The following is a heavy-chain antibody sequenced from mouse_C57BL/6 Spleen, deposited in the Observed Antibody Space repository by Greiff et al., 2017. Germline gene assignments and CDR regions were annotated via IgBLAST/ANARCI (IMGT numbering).Heavy chain of an antibody. J-gene: IGHJ2*01. V-gene: IGHV1-4*01. D-gene: IGHD1-1*01. CDR2: INPSSGYT. CDR3: ARRGGSSYDYFDY. Sequence: VKLQESGAELARPGASVKMSCKASGYTFTSYTMHWVKQRPGQGLEWIGYINPSSGYTKYNQKFKDKATLTADKSSSTAYMQLSSLTSEDSAVYYCARRGGSSYDYFDYWGQGTTLTVSS. CDR1: GYTFTSYT.